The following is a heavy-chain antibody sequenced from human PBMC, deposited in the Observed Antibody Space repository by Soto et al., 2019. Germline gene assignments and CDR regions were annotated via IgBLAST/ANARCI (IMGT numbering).Heavy chain of an antibody. V-gene: IGHV4-59*12. D-gene: IGHD3-10*01. J-gene: IGHJ6*02. CDR2: IYYSGST. Sequence: SETLSLTCTVSGGSISSYYWSWIRQPPGKGLEWIGYIYYSGSTNYNPSLRSRVTISVDTSKNQFSLKLSSVTAADTAVYYCARDRLWFGELSSGYGMDVWGQGTTVTVSS. CDR3: ARDRLWFGELSSGYGMDV. CDR1: GGSISSYY.